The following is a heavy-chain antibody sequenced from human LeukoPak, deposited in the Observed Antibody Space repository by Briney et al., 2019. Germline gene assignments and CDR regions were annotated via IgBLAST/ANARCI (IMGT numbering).Heavy chain of an antibody. V-gene: IGHV4-31*03. D-gene: IGHD1-14*01. CDR2: IYYSGST. CDR3: ARDLEGPLGLWFDP. CDR1: GGSISSGGYY. J-gene: IGHJ5*02. Sequence: SETLSLTCTVSGGSISSGGYYWSWIRQHPGKGLEWIGYIYYSGSTYYNPSLKSRVTISVDTSKNQFSLKRSSVTAADTAVYYCARDLEGPLGLWFDPWGQGTLVTVSS.